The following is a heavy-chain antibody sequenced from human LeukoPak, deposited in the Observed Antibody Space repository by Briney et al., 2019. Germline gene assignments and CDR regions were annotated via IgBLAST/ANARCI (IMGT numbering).Heavy chain of an antibody. CDR1: GFTFSDYY. D-gene: IGHD6-13*01. J-gene: IGHJ6*02. CDR2: ISSSSTYT. Sequence: GGSLRLSCAASGFTFSDYYMSWLRQAPAKGLEWVSYISSSSTYTNYADSVKGRFTTSRDNAKNSLYLQMNSLRVEDTAVYYCARDKDSSSWYWYGTDVWGQGTTVTVSS. V-gene: IGHV3-11*05. CDR3: ARDKDSSSWYWYGTDV.